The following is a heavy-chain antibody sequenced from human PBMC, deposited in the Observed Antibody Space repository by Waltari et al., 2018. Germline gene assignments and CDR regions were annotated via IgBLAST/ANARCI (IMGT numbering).Heavy chain of an antibody. D-gene: IGHD5-12*01. J-gene: IGHJ4*02. CDR2: ISGSGGST. CDR1: GFTFSSSP. CDR3: AKPDFLGGYPGGFDFDY. Sequence: EVQLVESGGGLVQPGGSLRLSCAASGFTFSSSPMRWARQAPGTGLGWVSAISGSGGSTYYADSGKGRFTISRDNSKNTLYLQMNSLRAEDTAVYYCAKPDFLGGYPGGFDFDYWGQGTLVTVSS. V-gene: IGHV3-23*04.